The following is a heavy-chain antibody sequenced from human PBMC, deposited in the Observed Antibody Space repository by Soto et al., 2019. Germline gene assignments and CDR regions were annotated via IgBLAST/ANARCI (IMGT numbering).Heavy chain of an antibody. CDR3: AKVLLTYTSGWYRPHFDY. J-gene: IGHJ4*02. CDR2: VSNDGSNK. Sequence: QVQLVESGGGVVQPGRSLRLSCAASGFTFSSYVMHWVRQAAGKGLEWVSVVSNDGSNKDYADSVKARFTISVDNSKNTLYLQMNSLRAEDTAVYYCAKVLLTYTSGWYRPHFDYWGQGTLVTVSS. CDR1: GFTFSSYV. D-gene: IGHD6-19*01. V-gene: IGHV3-30*18.